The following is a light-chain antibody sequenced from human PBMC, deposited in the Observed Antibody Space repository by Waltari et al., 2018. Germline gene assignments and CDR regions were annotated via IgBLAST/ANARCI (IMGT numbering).Light chain of an antibody. CDR3: CSYAGRGTYV. Sequence: QSALTQPASVSGTPGQSITISCTGTTSDVGSYDLVSWYQQHPGEAPKLLLCEVFKRPPDISSRFSVSKSGSTASLTISGLQPEDEADYYCCSYAGRGTYVFGSGTKVTVL. CDR2: EVF. CDR1: TSDVGSYDL. V-gene: IGLV2-23*02. J-gene: IGLJ1*01.